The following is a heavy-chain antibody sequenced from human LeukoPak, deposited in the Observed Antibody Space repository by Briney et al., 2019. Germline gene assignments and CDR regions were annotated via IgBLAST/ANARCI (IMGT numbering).Heavy chain of an antibody. Sequence: PSETLSLTCTVSGGSISSYYWSWIRQPAGKGLEWIGRIYTSGSTNYNPSLKSRVTMSVDTSKNQFSLKLSSVTAADTAVYYCAKDNYYDSSGYSNFDYWGQGTLVTVSS. J-gene: IGHJ4*02. CDR3: AKDNYYDSSGYSNFDY. D-gene: IGHD3-22*01. CDR2: IYTSGST. V-gene: IGHV4-4*07. CDR1: GGSISSYY.